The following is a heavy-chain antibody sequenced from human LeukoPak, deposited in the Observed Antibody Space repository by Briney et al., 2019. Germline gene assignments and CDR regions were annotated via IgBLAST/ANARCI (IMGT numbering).Heavy chain of an antibody. CDR1: GYTFTGYY. CDR2: INPNSGGA. CDR3: ARLRLSGYDLDY. D-gene: IGHD5-12*01. J-gene: IGHJ4*02. V-gene: IGHV1-2*02. Sequence: ASVKVSCQASGYTFTGYYMLWVRQAPGQGREWVGWINPNSGGANYAQKFQGRVTMTRDTSISTAYLELSRLKSDDTAVYYCARLRLSGYDLDYWGQGTLVTVSP.